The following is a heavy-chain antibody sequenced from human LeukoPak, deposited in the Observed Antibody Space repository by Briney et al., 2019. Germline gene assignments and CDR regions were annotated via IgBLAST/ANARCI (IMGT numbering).Heavy chain of an antibody. CDR2: ISSSSSYI. CDR3: ARDWSFWSGYLDY. V-gene: IGHV3-21*01. Sequence: PGGSLRLSCAASGFTFSSYSVNWVRQAPGKGLEWVSSISSSSSYIYYADSVKGRFTISRDNAKNSLYLQMNSLRAEDTAVYYCARDWSFWSGYLDYWGQGTLVTVSS. J-gene: IGHJ4*02. CDR1: GFTFSSYS. D-gene: IGHD3-3*01.